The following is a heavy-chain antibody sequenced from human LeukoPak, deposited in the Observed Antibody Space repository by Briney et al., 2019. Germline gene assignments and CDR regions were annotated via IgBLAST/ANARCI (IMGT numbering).Heavy chain of an antibody. CDR1: GFTFTSYA. V-gene: IGHV3-23*01. Sequence: GGSLRLSCAASGFTFTSYAMNWVRQAPGKGLEWVSAITGSGGSTYYADSVKGRFTISRHNSKNTLYLQMNSLRAEDTAVYYCARHLTYGGWNSWGQGTLVTVSS. CDR3: ARHLTYGGWNS. D-gene: IGHD4-23*01. J-gene: IGHJ4*02. CDR2: ITGSGGST.